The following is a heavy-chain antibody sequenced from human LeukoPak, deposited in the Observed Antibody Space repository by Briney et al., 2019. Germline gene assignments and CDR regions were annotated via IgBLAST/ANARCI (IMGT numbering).Heavy chain of an antibody. CDR2: IRYDGSTK. V-gene: IGHV3-30*02. J-gene: IGHJ4*02. CDR3: AKDYNNGFDY. Sequence: QAGGSLRLSCAASGFSFSGYGMHWVRQAPGKGLEWVTFIRYDGSTKSYADSVKGRFTIARDNSKNTLYLQMNSLRAEDTAVYFCAKDYNNGFDYWGQGALVTVSS. D-gene: IGHD1-14*01. CDR1: GFSFSGYG.